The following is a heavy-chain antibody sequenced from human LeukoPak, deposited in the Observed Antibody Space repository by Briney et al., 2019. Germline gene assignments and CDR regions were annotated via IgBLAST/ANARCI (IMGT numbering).Heavy chain of an antibody. V-gene: IGHV4-59*01. J-gene: IGHJ4*02. CDR3: AKGSEYDFWSGQFYFDY. CDR1: GGSISSYY. CDR2: IYYSGST. Sequence: PSETLSLTCTVSGGSISSYYWSWIRQPPGKGLEWIGYIYYSGSTNYNPSLKSRVTISVDTSKNQFSLKLSSVTAADTAVYYCAKGSEYDFWSGQFYFDYWGRGTLVTVSS. D-gene: IGHD3-3*01.